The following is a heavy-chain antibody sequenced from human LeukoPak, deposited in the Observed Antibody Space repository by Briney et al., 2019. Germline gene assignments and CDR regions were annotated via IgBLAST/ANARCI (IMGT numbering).Heavy chain of an antibody. V-gene: IGHV1-18*01. D-gene: IGHD1-20*01. J-gene: IGHJ4*02. CDR3: MRDFRGINNWNDRLDY. Sequence: ASVNVSCKASGYSFVSYGINWVRQAPGQGLEWMGWISAYNGKTDVAQKLRGRVTMATDTSTSTAYMELRGLRSDDTAVYYCMRDFRGINNWNDRLDYRGQGTLLTVSS. CDR2: ISAYNGKT. CDR1: GYSFVSYG.